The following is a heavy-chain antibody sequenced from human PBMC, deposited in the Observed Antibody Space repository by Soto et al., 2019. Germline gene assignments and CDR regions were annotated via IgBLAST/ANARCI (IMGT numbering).Heavy chain of an antibody. J-gene: IGHJ5*02. D-gene: IGHD1-26*01. Sequence: ASVKVSCKASGGTFSSYAISWVRQAPGQGLEWMGGISPIFGTANYAQNFQGRVTIMADEFTSTAYMELSSLRSDDTAVYYCARVNRSPSRLAPWGQGTLVPVSS. CDR1: GGTFSSYA. CDR3: ARVNRSPSRLAP. V-gene: IGHV1-69*13. CDR2: ISPIFGTA.